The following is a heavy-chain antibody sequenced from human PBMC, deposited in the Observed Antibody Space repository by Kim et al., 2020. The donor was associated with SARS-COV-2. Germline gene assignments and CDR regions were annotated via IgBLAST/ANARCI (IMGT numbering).Heavy chain of an antibody. J-gene: IGHJ6*02. D-gene: IGHD3-10*01. V-gene: IGHV3-30*01. CDR1: GFTFSYYA. Sequence: GGSLRLSCAASGFTFSYYAIHWVRQAPGKGLEWVAVISYDGSSKYYADSVKGRFSISRDNSQKTLFLQMNSLRPEDTAIYYCANTDGEGSYYFGMDVWGQGTTVTVSS. CDR3: ANTDGEGSYYFGMDV. CDR2: ISYDGSSK.